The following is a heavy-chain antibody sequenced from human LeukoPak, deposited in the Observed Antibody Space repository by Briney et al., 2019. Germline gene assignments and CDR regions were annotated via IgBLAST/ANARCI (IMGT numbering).Heavy chain of an antibody. J-gene: IGHJ4*02. V-gene: IGHV4-38-2*02. CDR3: AREAWTKDFDY. CDR2: IYHSGST. D-gene: IGHD3/OR15-3a*01. CDR1: GYSINSGYY. Sequence: LETLSLTCTVSGYSINSGYYWGWIRQPPGKGLEWIGSIYHSGSTYYNPSLKSRVTLSVDTSKNQFSLKLSSVTAADTAVYYCAREAWTKDFDYWGQGTLVTVSS.